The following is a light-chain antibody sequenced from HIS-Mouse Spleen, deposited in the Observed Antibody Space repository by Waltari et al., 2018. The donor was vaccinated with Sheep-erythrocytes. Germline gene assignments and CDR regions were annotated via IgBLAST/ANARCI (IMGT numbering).Light chain of an antibody. CDR3: CSYAGSYNHV. CDR1: SSAVGGYNN. Sequence: QSALTQPRSVSGSPGQSVTISCTGTSSAVGGYNNVSWYQPHPGKAPKLMIYDVSKRPSGVPDRFSGSKSGNTASLTISGLQAEDEADYYCCSYAGSYNHVFATGTKVTVL. V-gene: IGLV2-11*01. J-gene: IGLJ1*01. CDR2: DVS.